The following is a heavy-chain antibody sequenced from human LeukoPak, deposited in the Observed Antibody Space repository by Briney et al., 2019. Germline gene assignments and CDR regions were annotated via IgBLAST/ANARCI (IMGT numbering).Heavy chain of an antibody. CDR1: GFTFSSYA. V-gene: IGHV3-30*04. J-gene: IGHJ4*02. CDR2: ISYDGSNK. Sequence: PGGSLRLSCAASGFTFSSYAMHWVRQAPGKGLEWVAVISYDGSNKYDADSVKGGFTNSRDNSKNTLYLQMNSLRAEDTAVYYCARDGTAAPPDYFDYWGQGTLVTVSS. D-gene: IGHD2-2*01. CDR3: ARDGTAAPPDYFDY.